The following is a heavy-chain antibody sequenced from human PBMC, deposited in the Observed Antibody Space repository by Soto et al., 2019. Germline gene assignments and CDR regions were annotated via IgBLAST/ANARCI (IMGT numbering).Heavy chain of an antibody. D-gene: IGHD3-22*01. CDR3: ARENSRSSGYYLGGDFDI. CDR2: IIPIFGTA. V-gene: IGHV1-69*13. Sequence: ASVKVSCKASGGTFSSYAISWVRQAPGQGLEWMGGIIPIFGTANYAQKFQGRVTITADESTSTAYMELSSLRSEDTAVYYCARENSRSSGYYLGGDFDIWGQGTMVTVSS. CDR1: GGTFSSYA. J-gene: IGHJ3*02.